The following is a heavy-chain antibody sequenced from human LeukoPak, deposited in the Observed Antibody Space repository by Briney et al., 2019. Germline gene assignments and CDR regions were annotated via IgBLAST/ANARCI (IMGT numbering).Heavy chain of an antibody. V-gene: IGHV1-18*01. CDR3: ARAYCSSTSCLDNNWFDP. CDR1: GYTFTSYG. CDR2: ISAYNGNT. Sequence: ASVKVSCKASGYTFTSYGISWVRQAPGQGLEWVGWISAYNGNTNYAPKLQGRVTMTTDTSTSTAYMELRSLRSDDTAVYYCARAYCSSTSCLDNNWFDPWGQGTLVTVSS. D-gene: IGHD2-2*01. J-gene: IGHJ5*02.